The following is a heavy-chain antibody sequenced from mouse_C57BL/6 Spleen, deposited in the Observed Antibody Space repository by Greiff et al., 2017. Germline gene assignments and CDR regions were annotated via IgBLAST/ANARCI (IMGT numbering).Heavy chain of an antibody. CDR3: VRDGGGSFDY. Sequence: EVQLVESGGGLVQPKGSLKLSCAASGFTFNTYAMHWVRQAPGKGLEWVARIRSKSSNNATYYDDAVKDRFTISRDDSQSMLYLQMKNLKTEDTARYYCVRDGGGSFDYWGQGTTLTVSS. CDR2: IRSKSSNNAT. V-gene: IGHV10-3*01. J-gene: IGHJ2*01. D-gene: IGHD1-1*02. CDR1: GFTFNTYA.